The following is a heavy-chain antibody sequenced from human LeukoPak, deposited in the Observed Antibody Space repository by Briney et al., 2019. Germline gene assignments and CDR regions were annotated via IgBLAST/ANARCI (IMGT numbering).Heavy chain of an antibody. V-gene: IGHV3-49*04. CDR2: IRSKAYGGTT. Sequence: TGGSLRLSCAASGFTFSSYGMSWVRQAPGKGLEWVGFIRSKAYGGTTEYAASVKGRFTISRDDSKSIAYLQMNSLKAEDTAVYYCTRASPAYSSSWYYGVYWGQGTLVTVSS. D-gene: IGHD6-13*01. CDR1: GFTFSSYG. CDR3: TRASPAYSSSWYYGVY. J-gene: IGHJ4*02.